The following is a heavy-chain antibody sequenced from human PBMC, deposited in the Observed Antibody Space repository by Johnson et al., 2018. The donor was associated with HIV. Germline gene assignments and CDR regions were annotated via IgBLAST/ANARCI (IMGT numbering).Heavy chain of an antibody. D-gene: IGHD3-22*01. Sequence: VQLVESGGGLVQPGRSLRLSCAASGFTFSSYAMSWVRQAPGKGLEWVSAIGAAGDPYYPDSVKGRFTISRDNDKNSLYLQMNSLTAGDTAMYYCARVAAGSSGYYRDAFDVWGQGTMVTVSS. CDR1: GFTFSSYA. CDR2: IGAAGDP. J-gene: IGHJ3*01. CDR3: ARVAAGSSGYYRDAFDV. V-gene: IGHV3-13*05.